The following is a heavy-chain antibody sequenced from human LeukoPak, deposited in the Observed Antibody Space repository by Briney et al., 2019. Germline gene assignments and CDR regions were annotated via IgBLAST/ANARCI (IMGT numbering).Heavy chain of an antibody. CDR3: ARGRKSADY. CDR1: GGSISSGDYY. V-gene: IGHV4-61*08. CDR2: IYYSGST. J-gene: IGHJ4*02. Sequence: PSQTLSLTCIVSGGSISSGDYYWSWIRQPRGKGLEWIGYIYYSGSTNYNSPLKSRVTISVDTSRNQFSLKLSSVTAADTAVYYCARGRKSADYWGQGTLVTVSS.